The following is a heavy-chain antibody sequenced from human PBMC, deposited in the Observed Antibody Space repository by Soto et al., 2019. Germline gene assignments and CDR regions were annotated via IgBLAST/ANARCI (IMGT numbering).Heavy chain of an antibody. CDR3: APMGV. CDR2: ISGSDNST. J-gene: IGHJ6*02. Sequence: PLGSLTLSCAASGFTFSSYAMSWVRQAPGKGLEWVSAISGSDNSTYYADSVKGRFTIARDNAKDMQYLQMSSQRADATDVYYCAPMGVWGQGTTVTVSS. V-gene: IGHV3-23*01. CDR1: GFTFSSYA.